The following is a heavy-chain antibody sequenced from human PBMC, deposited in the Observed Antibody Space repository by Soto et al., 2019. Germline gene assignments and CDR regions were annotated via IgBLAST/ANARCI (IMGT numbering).Heavy chain of an antibody. D-gene: IGHD4-17*01. CDR1: GGSISSGDYY. Sequence: VQLQESGPGLVKPSQTLSLTCTVSGGSISSGDYYWSWIRQPPGKGLEWIGYIYYSGSTYYNPSLKSRVTISVDTSKNQFSLKLSSVTAADTAVYYCARGLYTVTTFYYYYYGMDVWGQGTTVTVSS. CDR2: IYYSGST. J-gene: IGHJ6*02. V-gene: IGHV4-30-4*01. CDR3: ARGLYTVTTFYYYYYGMDV.